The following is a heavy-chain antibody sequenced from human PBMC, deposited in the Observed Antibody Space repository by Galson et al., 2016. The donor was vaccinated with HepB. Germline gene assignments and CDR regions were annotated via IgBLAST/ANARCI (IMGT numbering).Heavy chain of an antibody. CDR3: AGEAHRADFDYDYVWGIYRVSGNAEYYFDY. V-gene: IGHV6-1*01. CDR2: TYYRSKWYN. D-gene: IGHD3-16*02. J-gene: IGHJ4*02. CDR1: GDSVSSNSAA. Sequence: CAISGDSVSSNSAAWNWIRQSPSRGLEWLGRTYYRSKWYNDYAVSVKSRIIINPDTSKHQFSLHLNSVTPEDTAVYYCAGEAHRADFDYDYVWGIYRVSGNAEYYFDYWGQGTLVTVSS.